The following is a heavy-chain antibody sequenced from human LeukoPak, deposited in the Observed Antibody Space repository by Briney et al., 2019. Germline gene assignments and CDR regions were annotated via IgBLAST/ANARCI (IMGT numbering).Heavy chain of an antibody. D-gene: IGHD6-13*01. J-gene: IGHJ4*02. CDR3: AKDRFLGSSWYYFDY. CDR1: EFTFSSYA. V-gene: IGHV3-23*01. Sequence: GGSLRLSCAASEFTFSSYAMSWVRQAPGKGLEWVSAISGSGGSTYYADSVKGRFTIFRDNSKNTLFLQMDSLRAEDTAVYYCAKDRFLGSSWYYFDYWGQGTLVTISS. CDR2: ISGSGGST.